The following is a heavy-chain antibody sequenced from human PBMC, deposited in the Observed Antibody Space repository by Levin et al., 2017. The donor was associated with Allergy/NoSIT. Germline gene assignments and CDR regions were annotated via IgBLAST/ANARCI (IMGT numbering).Heavy chain of an antibody. Sequence: GGSLRLSCAASGFTFSAHYMDWVRQAPGKGLEWVARIRDTANSYSTEYAASVKGRFTISRDDSKKSLYLLMNSLKTEDTAVYYCARIRLISAAGGRPFDYWGQGTLVTVSS. D-gene: IGHD2-2*01. CDR2: IRDTANSYST. CDR1: GFTFSAHY. CDR3: ARIRLISAAGGRPFDY. V-gene: IGHV3-72*01. J-gene: IGHJ4*02.